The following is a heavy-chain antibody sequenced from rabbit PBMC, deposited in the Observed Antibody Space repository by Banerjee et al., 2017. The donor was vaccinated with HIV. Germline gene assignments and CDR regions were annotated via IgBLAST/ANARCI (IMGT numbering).Heavy chain of an antibody. CDR2: IYAGSSGST. Sequence: QEQLEESGGDLVQPEGSLTLTCTASGFDFSSNSMCWVRQAPGKGLEWIACIYAGSSGSTYYASWAKGRFTISKTSSTTVTLQMTSLTAADTATYFCARGSDDYSWGFNLWGPGTLVTVS. D-gene: IGHD1-1*01. J-gene: IGHJ4*01. CDR1: GFDFSSNS. CDR3: ARGSDDYSWGFNL. V-gene: IGHV1S45*01.